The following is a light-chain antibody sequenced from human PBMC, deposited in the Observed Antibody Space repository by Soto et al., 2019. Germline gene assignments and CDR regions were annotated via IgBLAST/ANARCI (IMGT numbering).Light chain of an antibody. CDR3: QQYNSYPPT. V-gene: IGKV1-8*01. J-gene: IGKJ1*01. CDR1: QGISSY. Sequence: AIWMTQAPSSLSASTGDRVTISCRASQGISSYLAWYQQKPGKAPKLMIYAASTLQSGVPSRFSGRGAGTDVTLTISCLQSEDFATYYCQQYNSYPPTFGQGTKV. CDR2: AAS.